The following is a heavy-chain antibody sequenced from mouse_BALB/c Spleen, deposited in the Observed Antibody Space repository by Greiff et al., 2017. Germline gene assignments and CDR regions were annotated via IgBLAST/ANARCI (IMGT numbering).Heavy chain of an antibody. CDR1: GFSLTSYG. J-gene: IGHJ4*01. D-gene: IGHD2-4*01. V-gene: IGHV2-4-1*01. Sequence: VQVVESGPGLVQPSQSLSITCTVSGFSLTSYGVHWVRQSPGKGLEWLGVIWSGGSTDYNAAFISRLSISKDNSKSQVFFKMNSLQADDTAIYYCARTSGAYYDYDYAMDYWGQGTSVTVSS. CDR3: ARTSGAYYDYDYAMDY. CDR2: IWSGGST.